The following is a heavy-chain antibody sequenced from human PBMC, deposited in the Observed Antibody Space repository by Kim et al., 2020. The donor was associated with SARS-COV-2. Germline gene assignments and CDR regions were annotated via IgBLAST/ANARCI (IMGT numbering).Heavy chain of an antibody. D-gene: IGHD3-16*01. J-gene: IGHJ5*02. V-gene: IGHV3-74*01. CDR1: GFTFSRSW. CDR2: IHSDGSTT. CDR3: VCLGKIGA. Sequence: LSLTCAASGFTFSRSWMYWVRQAPGKGLVWVSRIHSDGSTTTYADSVKGRFTISRDNAKSTLYLQMNSLTAEDTAVYYCVCLGKIGAWGQGTLVTVSS.